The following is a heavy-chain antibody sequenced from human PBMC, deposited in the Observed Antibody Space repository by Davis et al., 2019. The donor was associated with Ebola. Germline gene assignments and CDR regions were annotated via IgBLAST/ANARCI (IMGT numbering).Heavy chain of an antibody. J-gene: IGHJ6*02. Sequence: SLRLSCAASGFTFSSYAMHWVRQAPGKGLEWVAVISYDGSNKYYADSVKGRFTISRDNSKNTLYLQMNSLRAEDTAVYYCARDWYYYDSSGYWLNYYYGMDVWGQGTTVTVSS. CDR2: ISYDGSNK. CDR3: ARDWYYYDSSGYWLNYYYGMDV. D-gene: IGHD3-22*01. V-gene: IGHV3-30-3*01. CDR1: GFTFSSYA.